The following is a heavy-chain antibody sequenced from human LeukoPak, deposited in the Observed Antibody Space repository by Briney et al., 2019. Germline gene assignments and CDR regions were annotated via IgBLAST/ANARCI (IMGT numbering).Heavy chain of an antibody. J-gene: IGHJ3*02. V-gene: IGHV3-23*01. Sequence: GGSLRLSCAASGFTFSSYAMSWVRQAPGKGLEWVSAISGSGGSTYYADSVKGRFTISRDNSKNTLYLQMNGLRAEDTAVYYCAKLHYDILTGYFPDAFDIWGQGTMVTVSS. CDR1: GFTFSSYA. CDR2: ISGSGGST. CDR3: AKLHYDILTGYFPDAFDI. D-gene: IGHD3-9*01.